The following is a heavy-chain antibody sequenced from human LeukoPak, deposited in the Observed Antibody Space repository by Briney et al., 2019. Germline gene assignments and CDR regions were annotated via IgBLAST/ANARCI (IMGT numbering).Heavy chain of an antibody. Sequence: GGSLRLPCAASGFTFGSYGMHWVRQAPGKGLEWVAVIWYDGSNKYYADSVKGRFTISRDNSKNTLYLQMNSLRAEDTAVYYCARDLGTYSYGFDYWGQGTLVTVSS. CDR3: ARDLGTYSYGFDY. CDR1: GFTFGSYG. CDR2: IWYDGSNK. V-gene: IGHV3-33*01. J-gene: IGHJ4*02. D-gene: IGHD5-18*01.